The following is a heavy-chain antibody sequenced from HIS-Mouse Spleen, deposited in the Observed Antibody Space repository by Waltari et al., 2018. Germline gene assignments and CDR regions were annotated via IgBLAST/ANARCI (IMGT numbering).Heavy chain of an antibody. CDR3: AKDTSGSYSDY. V-gene: IGHV3-30*18. CDR1: GFPFSSYG. CDR2: ISYDGSNK. Sequence: QVQLVESGGGVVQPGRSLRLSCAASGFPFSSYGMHWVRQAPGKGLEGVAGISYDGSNKYYADSVKGRLTISRDNSKNTLYLQMNSLRAEDTAVYYCAKDTSGSYSDYWGQGTLVTVSS. D-gene: IGHD1-26*01. J-gene: IGHJ4*02.